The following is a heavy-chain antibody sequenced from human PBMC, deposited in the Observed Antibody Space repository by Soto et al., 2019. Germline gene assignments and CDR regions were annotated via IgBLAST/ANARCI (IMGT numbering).Heavy chain of an antibody. CDR2: IYYSGST. Sequence: SETLSLTCTVSGGSISSGGYYWSWIRQHPGKGLEWIGYIYYSGSTYYNPSLKSRVTISVDTSKNQFSLKLSSVTAADTAVYYCARGLDSSSWSTPFFDYWGQGTLVTVSS. CDR3: ARGLDSSSWSTPFFDY. CDR1: GGSISSGGYY. D-gene: IGHD6-13*01. J-gene: IGHJ4*02. V-gene: IGHV4-31*03.